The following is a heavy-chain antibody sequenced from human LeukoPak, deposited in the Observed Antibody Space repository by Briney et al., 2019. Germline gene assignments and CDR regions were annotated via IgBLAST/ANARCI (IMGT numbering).Heavy chain of an antibody. D-gene: IGHD6-13*01. CDR1: GFTFDDYG. CDR3: ARDIAAAGPYYFDY. Sequence: GGSLRLSCAASGFTFDDYGMNWVRQAPGKGLEWVFGINWNGGSTSYADSVKGRFTISRDNAKNSLYLQMSSLRAEDTAFYYCARDIAAAGPYYFDYWGQGTLVTVSS. V-gene: IGHV3-20*04. CDR2: INWNGGST. J-gene: IGHJ4*02.